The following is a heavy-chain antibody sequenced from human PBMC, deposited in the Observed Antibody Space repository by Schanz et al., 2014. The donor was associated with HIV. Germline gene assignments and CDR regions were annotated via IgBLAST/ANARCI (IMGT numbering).Heavy chain of an antibody. CDR3: VTEQXXTISA. D-gene: IGHD3-3*02. V-gene: IGHV3-21*04. Sequence: EVHLVESGGGLVKPGGSLRLSCAASGFTFSDYSMHWVRQAQGKGLEWVSSISSSSTYIYYADSVKGRFTISRDNSRNILDLQMSNLRAEDTALYYCVTEQXXTISAWGQGALVIVSS. CDR2: ISSSSTYI. J-gene: IGHJ5*02. CDR1: GFTFSDYS.